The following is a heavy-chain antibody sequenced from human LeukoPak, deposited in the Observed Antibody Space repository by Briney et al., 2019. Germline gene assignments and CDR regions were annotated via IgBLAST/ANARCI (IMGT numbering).Heavy chain of an antibody. CDR1: DGSFSGYY. J-gene: IGHJ5*02. Sequence: SETLSLTCAVYDGSFSGYYWSWIRQPPEKGLEWIGEINHVGATNYNPSLKSRVTISVDTSKNQFSLKLSSVTAADTAVYYCARLLWFGELSGGHNWFDPWGQGTLVTVSS. V-gene: IGHV4-34*01. D-gene: IGHD3-10*01. CDR3: ARLLWFGELSGGHNWFDP. CDR2: INHVGAT.